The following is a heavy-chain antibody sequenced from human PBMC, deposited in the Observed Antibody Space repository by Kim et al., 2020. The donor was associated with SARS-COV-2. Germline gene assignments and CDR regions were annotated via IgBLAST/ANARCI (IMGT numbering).Heavy chain of an antibody. D-gene: IGHD3-10*01. CDR1: GGSISSGGYY. V-gene: IGHV4-31*03. Sequence: SETLSLTCTVSGGSISSGGYYWSWIRQHPGKGLEWIGYIYYSGSTYYNPSLKSRVTISVDTSKNQFSLKLSSVTAADTAVYYCARVRPNYGSGSYFDYWGQGTLVSVSS. CDR2: IYYSGST. J-gene: IGHJ4*02. CDR3: ARVRPNYGSGSYFDY.